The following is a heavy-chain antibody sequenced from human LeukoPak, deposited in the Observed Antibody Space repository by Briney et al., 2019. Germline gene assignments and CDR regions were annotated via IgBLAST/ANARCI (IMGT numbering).Heavy chain of an antibody. Sequence: GSSVKVSCKASGGTFSSYAISWVRQAPGQGLEWMGGIIPIFGTANYAQKFQGRVTITADKSTSTAYMELSSLRSEDTAVYYCARDRGMATIGILNYWGQGTLVTVSS. D-gene: IGHD5-24*01. CDR2: IIPIFGTA. V-gene: IGHV1-69*06. J-gene: IGHJ4*02. CDR1: GGTFSSYA. CDR3: ARDRGMATIGILNY.